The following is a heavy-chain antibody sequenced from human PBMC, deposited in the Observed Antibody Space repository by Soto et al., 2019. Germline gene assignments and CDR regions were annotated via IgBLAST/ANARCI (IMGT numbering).Heavy chain of an antibody. Sequence: PSETLSLTCTVSGGSVSSGSYYWSWIRQPPGKGLEWIGYIYYSGSTNYNPSLKSRVTISVDTSKNQFSLKLSSVTAADTAVYYCARESPSGSYPDYWGQGTLVTVSS. CDR3: ARESPSGSYPDY. CDR2: IYYSGST. CDR1: GGSVSSGSYY. V-gene: IGHV4-61*01. D-gene: IGHD1-26*01. J-gene: IGHJ4*02.